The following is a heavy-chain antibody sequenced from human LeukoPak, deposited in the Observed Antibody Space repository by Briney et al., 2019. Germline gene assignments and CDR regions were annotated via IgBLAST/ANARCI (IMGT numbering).Heavy chain of an antibody. D-gene: IGHD1-26*01. J-gene: IGHJ4*02. CDR3: ARHVGANAPEWIDY. CDR1: GGSISSYY. Sequence: SETLSLTCTVSGGSISSYYWSWIRQPPGKGLEWIGRIYTSGSTNYNPSLKSRVTISVDTSKNQFSLKLRSVTAADTAVYYCARHVGANAPEWIDYWGQGTLVTVSS. CDR2: IYTSGST. V-gene: IGHV4-59*08.